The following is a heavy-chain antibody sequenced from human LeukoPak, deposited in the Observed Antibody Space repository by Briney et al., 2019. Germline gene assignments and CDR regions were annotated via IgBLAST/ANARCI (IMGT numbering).Heavy chain of an antibody. J-gene: IGHJ4*02. Sequence: SETLSLTCTVSGGSISSYYWSWIWQPPGKGLEWIGYIYYSGSTNYNPSLKSRVTISVDTSKNQFSLKLSPVTAADTAVYYCASEAYCGGDCYSSVDYWGQGTLVTVSS. CDR2: IYYSGST. CDR1: GGSISSYY. V-gene: IGHV4-59*08. D-gene: IGHD2-21*02. CDR3: ASEAYCGGDCYSSVDY.